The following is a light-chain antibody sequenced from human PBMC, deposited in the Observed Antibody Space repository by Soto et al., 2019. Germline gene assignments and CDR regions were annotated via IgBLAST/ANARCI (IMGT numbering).Light chain of an antibody. J-gene: IGLJ1*01. CDR2: EVS. CDR1: SSNVGTYNL. Sequence: QSALTQPASVSGSPGQSITISCTGTSSNVGTYNLVSWYQQHPGEAPKLLIYEVSERPSGVSIRFTASKCGNTASLTISGLQAEDEADYYCCSYADVSSYVFGTGTKLTVL. V-gene: IGLV2-23*02. CDR3: CSYADVSSYV.